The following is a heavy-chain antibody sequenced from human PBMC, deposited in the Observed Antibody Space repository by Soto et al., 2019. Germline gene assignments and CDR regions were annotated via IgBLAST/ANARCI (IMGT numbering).Heavy chain of an antibody. J-gene: IGHJ4*02. CDR3: VGGQYYFDY. V-gene: IGHV3-30*03. CDR2: ISYDGSNK. CDR1: GFPFTTYG. Sequence: QVQLVESGGGVVQPGRSLRLSCAASGFPFTTYGMHLVREGPGKGLEWVAVISYDGSNKFYADSVKGRFTISRDNSKNTLYLQMNSLRPEDTALYYCVGGQYYFDYRGQGTLVIVSS. D-gene: IGHD3-10*01.